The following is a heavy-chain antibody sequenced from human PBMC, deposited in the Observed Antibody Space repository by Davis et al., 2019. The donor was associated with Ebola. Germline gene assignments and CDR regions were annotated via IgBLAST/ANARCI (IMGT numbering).Heavy chain of an antibody. V-gene: IGHV4-61*08. Sequence: SETLSLTCAVSGDSISSGGYYWSWIRQPPGKGLEWIGYIYYSGSTNYNPSLKSRVTISVDTSKNQFSLKLSSVTAADTAVYYCARRQIVATHIDYWGQGTLVTVSS. CDR2: IYYSGST. J-gene: IGHJ4*02. CDR3: ARRQIVATHIDY. D-gene: IGHD5-12*01. CDR1: GDSISSGGYY.